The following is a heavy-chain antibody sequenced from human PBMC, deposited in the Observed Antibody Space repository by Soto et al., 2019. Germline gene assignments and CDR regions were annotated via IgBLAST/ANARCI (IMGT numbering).Heavy chain of an antibody. CDR2: ISGSGGST. Sequence: LSLTCAASGFTFSSYAMSWVRQAPGKGLEWVSAISGSGGSTYYADSVKGRFTISRDNSKNTLYLQMNSLRAEDTAVYYCARDMVVTAIGYFDYWGQGTLVTVSS. CDR1: GFTFSSYA. J-gene: IGHJ4*02. V-gene: IGHV3-23*01. D-gene: IGHD2-21*02. CDR3: ARDMVVTAIGYFDY.